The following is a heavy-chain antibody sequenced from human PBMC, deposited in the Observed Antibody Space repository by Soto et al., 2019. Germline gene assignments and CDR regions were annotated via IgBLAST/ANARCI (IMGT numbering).Heavy chain of an antibody. J-gene: IGHJ4*02. D-gene: IGHD3-10*01. CDR1: GVSISRSTW. Sequence: QVQLQESGPRLVKPSGTLSLTCAVSGVSISRSTWCTWVRQSPRKGLGWIGEIYHGGSTSYKPSRIRRVTISVEKSKNPFSLKRTSVTAADTAVYYCAGGTGSGSYEFWGQGTLVTVSS. V-gene: IGHV4-4*02. CDR3: AGGTGSGSYEF. CDR2: IYHGGST.